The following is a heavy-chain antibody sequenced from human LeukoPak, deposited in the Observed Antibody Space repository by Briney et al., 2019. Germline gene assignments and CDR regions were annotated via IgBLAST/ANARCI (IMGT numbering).Heavy chain of an antibody. CDR3: ARFRAVIDHLIDY. V-gene: IGHV1-2*02. CDR2: INPNSGGT. CDR1: GYTFTGYY. D-gene: IGHD3-10*01. J-gene: IGHJ4*02. Sequence: GASVKVSCKASGYTFTGYYMHWVRQAPGQGLEWMGWINPNSGGTNYAQKFQGRVTMTRDTSISTAYMELSRLRSDDTAVYYCARFRAVIDHLIDYWGQGTLVAVSS.